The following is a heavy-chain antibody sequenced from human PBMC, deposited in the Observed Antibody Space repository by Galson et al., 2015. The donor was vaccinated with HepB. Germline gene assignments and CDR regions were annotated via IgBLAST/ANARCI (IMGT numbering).Heavy chain of an antibody. V-gene: IGHV3-73*01. CDR3: TSGYSSSWYDWYYFDY. CDR2: IRSKANNYAT. J-gene: IGHJ4*02. CDR1: GFTFSGSA. Sequence: SLRLSCAASGFTFSGSAVHWVRQASGKGLEWVGRIRSKANNYATAYGAPVKGRFTISRDDSKNTAYLQMNSLKTEDTAVYYCTSGYSSSWYDWYYFDYWGQGTLVTVSS. D-gene: IGHD6-13*01.